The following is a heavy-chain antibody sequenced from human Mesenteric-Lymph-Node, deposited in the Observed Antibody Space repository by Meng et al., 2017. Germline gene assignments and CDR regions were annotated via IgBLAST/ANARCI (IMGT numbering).Heavy chain of an antibody. CDR1: GGSISSSSYY. J-gene: IGHJ4*02. CDR2: IYYSGST. Sequence: SETLSLTCTVSGGSISSSSYYWGWIRQPPGKGLEWIGSIYYSGSTYYSPSLKSRVTISVDTSKNQFSLKLSSVTAADTAVYYCASFWGSYYESSGHLVDVYYFDYWGQGTLVTVSS. V-gene: IGHV4-39*07. CDR3: ASFWGSYYESSGHLVDVYYFDY. D-gene: IGHD3-22*01.